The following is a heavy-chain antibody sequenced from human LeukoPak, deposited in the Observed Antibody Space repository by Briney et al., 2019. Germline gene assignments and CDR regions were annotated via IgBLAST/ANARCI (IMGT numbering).Heavy chain of an antibody. CDR1: GFTFSSYW. J-gene: IGHJ4*02. D-gene: IGHD6-13*01. CDR3: ARVSAAAGTTSDY. CDR2: INTDGSST. V-gene: IGHV3-74*01. Sequence: GGSLRLSCAASGFTFSSYWMHWVRQAPGKGLVWVSRINTDGSSTSYADSVKGRFTISRDNAKNTLYLQMNSLRAEDTAVYYCARVSAAAGTTSDYWGQGTLVTVSS.